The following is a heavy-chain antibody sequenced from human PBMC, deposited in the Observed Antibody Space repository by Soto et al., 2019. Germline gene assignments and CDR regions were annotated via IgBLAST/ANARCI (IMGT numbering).Heavy chain of an antibody. CDR3: ARAGYCSSGTCFHGNCDY. D-gene: IGHD2-15*01. CDR2: INPNGGST. V-gene: IGHV1-46*01. Sequence: QVQLVQSGAEVKRPGASVKVSCKASGYTFTTYYMHWVRQAPGQGLEWWGIINPNGGSTTYAEKFQGRVTITRDTSTSTGYLALSSLRSEDTAVYYCARAGYCSSGTCFHGNCDYWGQGTLVTVSA. J-gene: IGHJ4*02. CDR1: GYTFTTYY.